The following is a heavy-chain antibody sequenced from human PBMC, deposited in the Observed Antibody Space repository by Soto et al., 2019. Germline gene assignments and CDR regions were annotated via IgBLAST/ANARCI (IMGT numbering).Heavy chain of an antibody. CDR1: GFTFSSYA. V-gene: IGHV3-64*01. Sequence: HPGGSLRLSCAASGFTFSSYAIHWVRQAPGKGLEFVSAISSNGGNTYYANSVKGRFTISRDNSKNTLYLQMGSLRAEDMAVYYCARARYSSDWLPFDYWGQGTLVTVSS. J-gene: IGHJ4*02. D-gene: IGHD6-19*01. CDR2: ISSNGGNT. CDR3: ARARYSSDWLPFDY.